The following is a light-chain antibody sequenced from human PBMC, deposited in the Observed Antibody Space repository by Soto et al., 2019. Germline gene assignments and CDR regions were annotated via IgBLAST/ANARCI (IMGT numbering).Light chain of an antibody. V-gene: IGLV2-18*01. CDR3: SLYSSNGSLI. CDR2: DVN. CDR1: TTDIDNYDS. J-gene: IGLJ1*01. Sequence: QSALTEPPCVSVSPGQSVTRSCTATTTDIDNYDSVSWYQQAPGTAPKLIIYDVNNRPSGAPDRFSGSTSGNTASLTISGLQAEDETDYFCSLYSSNGSLIFGPGTKVTVL.